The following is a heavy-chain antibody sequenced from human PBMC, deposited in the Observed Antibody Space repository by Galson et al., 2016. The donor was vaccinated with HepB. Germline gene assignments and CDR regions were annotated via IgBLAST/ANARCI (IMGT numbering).Heavy chain of an antibody. CDR1: GFSFSYSG. V-gene: IGHV3-30*18. Sequence: SLRLSCAASGFSFSYSGMHWVRQAPGKGLECVAIISYDGSNTYYSDPVKGRFTVSRDNSKNTMYLQMNSLRGEDAAMYYCAKEDNWNSYQWGQGTLVTVSS. CDR3: AKEDNWNSYQ. D-gene: IGHD1-7*01. CDR2: ISYDGSNT. J-gene: IGHJ4*02.